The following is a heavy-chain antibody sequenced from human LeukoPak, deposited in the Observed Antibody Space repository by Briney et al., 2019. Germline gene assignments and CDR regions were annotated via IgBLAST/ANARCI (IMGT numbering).Heavy chain of an antibody. CDR3: AKDLDYYGSGSYTFIDY. CDR2: ISSSSSSYI. Sequence: GGSLRLSCAASGFTFSDSYMTWVRQAPGKGLEWVSSISSSSSSYIYYADSVKGRFTISRDNAKNSLYLQMNSLRAEDTAVYYCAKDLDYYGSGSYTFIDYWGQGTLVTVSS. V-gene: IGHV3-21*01. CDR1: GFTFSDSY. D-gene: IGHD3-10*01. J-gene: IGHJ4*02.